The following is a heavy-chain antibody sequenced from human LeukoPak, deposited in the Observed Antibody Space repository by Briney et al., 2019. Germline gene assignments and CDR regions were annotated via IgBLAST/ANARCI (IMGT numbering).Heavy chain of an antibody. J-gene: IGHJ4*02. V-gene: IGHV3-23*01. CDR3: ARSSGWYEPGSFDY. CDR2: ISGSGDTT. CDR1: GFTFSSHG. Sequence: GGTLRLSCAASGFTFSSHGMNWVRQAPGKGLEWVSGISGSGDTTYYADSVKGRFTISRDNSKNTLYLQMNSLRVEDTAVYYCARSSGWYEPGSFDYWGQGTLVTVSS. D-gene: IGHD6-19*01.